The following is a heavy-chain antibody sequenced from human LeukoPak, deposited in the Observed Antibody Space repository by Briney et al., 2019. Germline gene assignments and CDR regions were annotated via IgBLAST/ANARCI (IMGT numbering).Heavy chain of an antibody. CDR1: GFTFSNYG. D-gene: IGHD3-22*01. CDR2: IWYDGSNK. J-gene: IGHJ4*02. V-gene: IGHV3-33*01. Sequence: PGGSLRLSCAASGFTFSNYGIHWVCQAPGKGLEWVAVIWYDGSNKYYADSVKGRFTISRDNSKNTLYLQMNSLRAEDTAVYYCAREANYYDSSSDHFDYWGQGTLVTVSS. CDR3: AREANYYDSSSDHFDY.